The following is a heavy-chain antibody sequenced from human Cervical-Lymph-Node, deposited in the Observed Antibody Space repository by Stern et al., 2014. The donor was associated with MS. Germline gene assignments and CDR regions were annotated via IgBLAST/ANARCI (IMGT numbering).Heavy chain of an antibody. CDR1: GGTFSSYA. V-gene: IGHV1-69*01. CDR2: VIPIFGTA. D-gene: IGHD6-6*01. Sequence: VQLVQSGAEVKKPGSSVKVSCKASGGTFSSYAISWVRQAPGQGLEWMGGVIPIFGTANYAQKFQGRVTITADESTSTDYMELSSLRSEDTAVYYCARAARPYYYYYYGMDVWGQGTTVTVSS. CDR3: ARAARPYYYYYYGMDV. J-gene: IGHJ6*02.